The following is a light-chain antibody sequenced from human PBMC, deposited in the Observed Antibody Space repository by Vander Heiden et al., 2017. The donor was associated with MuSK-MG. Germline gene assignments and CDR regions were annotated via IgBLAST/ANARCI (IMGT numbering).Light chain of an antibody. CDR3: QQYNDYPRT. CDR2: DAS. CDR1: QSISAW. J-gene: IGKJ1*01. Sequence: DIQMTQSPSTLSASVGDRVTSICRASQSISAWLAWYKQKPGKAPKLLIYDASNLESGVPSRFSGSGSGTEFTLTISSLQPDDFATYSCQQYNDYPRTFGQGTKVEIK. V-gene: IGKV1-5*02.